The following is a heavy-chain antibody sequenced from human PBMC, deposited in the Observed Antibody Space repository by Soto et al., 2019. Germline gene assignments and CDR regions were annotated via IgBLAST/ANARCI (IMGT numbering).Heavy chain of an antibody. CDR3: ASGYCSGGSCYPGAPYFDY. CDR1: GGSFSGYY. J-gene: IGHJ4*02. V-gene: IGHV4-34*01. CDR2: INHSGST. Sequence: SETLSLTGAVYGGSFSGYYWSWIRQPPGKGLEWMGEINHSGSTKYNPSLKRRVTISVDTSKNQCSLKLSSVTAADTAVYYCASGYCSGGSCYPGAPYFDYWGQGTLVTVSA. D-gene: IGHD2-15*01.